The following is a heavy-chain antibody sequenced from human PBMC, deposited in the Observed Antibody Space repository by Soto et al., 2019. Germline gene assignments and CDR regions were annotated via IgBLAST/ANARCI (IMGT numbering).Heavy chain of an antibody. V-gene: IGHV3-15*07. CDR1: GFTFSNAW. CDR3: TTESRGYSGFDY. Sequence: EVQLVESGGGLVKPGGSLRLSCAASGFTFSNAWMNWVRQAPGKGLEWVGRIKSKTDGGTTDYAAPVKGRFTNSRDDSKNTLYLQMNSLKTEDTAVYYCTTESRGYSGFDYWGQGTLVTVSS. J-gene: IGHJ4*02. CDR2: IKSKTDGGTT. D-gene: IGHD5-12*01.